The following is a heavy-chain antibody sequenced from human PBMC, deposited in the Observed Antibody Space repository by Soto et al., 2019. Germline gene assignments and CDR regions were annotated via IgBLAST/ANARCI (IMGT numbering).Heavy chain of an antibody. D-gene: IGHD3-16*01. CDR3: ARDRSLGGASPRAYYYYGMDV. J-gene: IGHJ6*02. CDR2: IVAGSGNT. Sequence: ASVKVSCKASGFTLSSSAVEWVRQARGQRLEWIGWIVAGSGNTHYAQKFQERVTITRDMSTSTAYMELRSLRSDDTAVYYCARDRSLGGASPRAYYYYGMDVWGQGTTVTVSS. CDR1: GFTLSSSA. V-gene: IGHV1-58*01.